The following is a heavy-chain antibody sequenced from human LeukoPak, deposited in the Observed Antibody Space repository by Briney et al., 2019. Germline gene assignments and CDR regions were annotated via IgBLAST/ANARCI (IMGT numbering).Heavy chain of an antibody. CDR1: GFTFSSYG. J-gene: IGHJ4*02. D-gene: IGHD3-22*01. V-gene: IGHV3-30*02. CDR3: ARDSRWYYYDSSGSLFDY. CDR2: IRYDGSNK. Sequence: GGSLRLSCAASGFTFSSYGMHWVRQAPGKGLEWVAFIRYDGSNKYYADSVKGRFTISRDNSKNTLYLQMNSLRAEDTAVYYCARDSRWYYYDSSGSLFDYWGQGTLVTVSS.